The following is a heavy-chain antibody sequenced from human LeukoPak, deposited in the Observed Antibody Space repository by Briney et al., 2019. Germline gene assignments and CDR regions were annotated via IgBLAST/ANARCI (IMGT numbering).Heavy chain of an antibody. CDR1: GGSISRYY. D-gene: IGHD3-22*01. V-gene: IGHV4-59*01. J-gene: IGHJ2*01. CDR3: ARDPDYYDSSGSSGYFDL. Sequence: SETLSLTCTVSGGSISRYYWGWIRQPPGTGPEWIGYIYYSGSTNYNPSLKSRVTISVDTSKNQFSLKLSSMTAADTAVYYCARDPDYYDSSGSSGYFDLWGRGTLVTVSS. CDR2: IYYSGST.